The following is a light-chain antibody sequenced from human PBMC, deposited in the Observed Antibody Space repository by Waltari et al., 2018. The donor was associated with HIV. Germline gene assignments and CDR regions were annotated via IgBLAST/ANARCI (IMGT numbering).Light chain of an antibody. CDR2: DVS. J-gene: IGLJ1*01. CDR1: SRDVGGYNY. CDR3: CSYAGSYTYV. V-gene: IGLV2-11*01. Sequence: QSALTQPRSVSGSPGQSVTISCTGTSRDVGGYNYVSWYQQHPGKAPKLMIYDVSKRPSGVPDRFAGYKSGNTASLTISGIQAEDEADYYCCSYAGSYTYVFGTGTKVTVL.